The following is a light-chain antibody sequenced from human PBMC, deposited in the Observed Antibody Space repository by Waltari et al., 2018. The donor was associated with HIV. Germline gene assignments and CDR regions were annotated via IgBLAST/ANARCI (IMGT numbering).Light chain of an antibody. J-gene: IGLJ3*02. V-gene: IGLV1-44*01. Sequence: QSVLTQPPSASGTPGQRVTISCSGSSSNIGSNTVNWYQQRPGTAPNLLIYSNNQRPSGVPDRFSGSKSGTAASLAISGLQSEDEADYYCAAWDDSLNGRVFGGGTKLTVL. CDR2: SNN. CDR1: SSNIGSNT. CDR3: AAWDDSLNGRV.